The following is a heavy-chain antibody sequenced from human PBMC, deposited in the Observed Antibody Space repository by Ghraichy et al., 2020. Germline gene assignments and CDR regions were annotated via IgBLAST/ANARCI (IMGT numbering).Heavy chain of an antibody. CDR2: INHSGST. D-gene: IGHD6-6*01. CDR3: ARGRSSIAARLAPYFDY. Sequence: SETLSLTCAVYGGSFSGYYWSWIRQPPGKGLEWIGEINHSGSTNYNPSLKSRVTISVDTSKNQFSLKLSSVTAADTAVYYCARGRSSIAARLAPYFDYWGQGTLVTVSS. J-gene: IGHJ4*02. V-gene: IGHV4-34*01. CDR1: GGSFSGYY.